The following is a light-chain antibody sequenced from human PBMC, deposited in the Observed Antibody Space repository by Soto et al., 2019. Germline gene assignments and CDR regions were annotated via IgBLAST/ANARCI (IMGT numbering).Light chain of an antibody. V-gene: IGLV2-14*01. CDR3: SSYETYNPRLIV. J-gene: IGLJ1*01. CDR2: DVS. CDR1: SSDVGGYNY. Sequence: QSVLTQPASVSGSPGQSITISCTGTSSDVGGYNYVSWYQQHPGKAPKFMIYDVSNRPSGVSNRFSGSKSGNTASLTISGLQAEDVSDYYCSSYETYNPRLIVFRTGSKV.